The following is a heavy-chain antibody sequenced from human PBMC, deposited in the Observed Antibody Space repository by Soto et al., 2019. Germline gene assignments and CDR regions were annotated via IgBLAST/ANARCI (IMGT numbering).Heavy chain of an antibody. CDR2: ISSSSSYI. D-gene: IGHD2-15*01. V-gene: IGHV3-21*01. CDR3: ARIQIGYDAFDI. J-gene: IGHJ3*02. Sequence: EVQLVESGGGLVKPGGSLRLSCAASGFTFSSYSMNWVRQAPGKGLEWVSSISSSSSYIYYADSVKGRFTISRDNAKNSRYLKMNSLRAEDTAVYYCARIQIGYDAFDIWGQGTMVTVSS. CDR1: GFTFSSYS.